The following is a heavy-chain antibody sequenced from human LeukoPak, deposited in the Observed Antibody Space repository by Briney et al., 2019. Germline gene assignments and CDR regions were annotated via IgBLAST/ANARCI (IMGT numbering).Heavy chain of an antibody. CDR1: GYTFTSYY. Sequence: ASVKVCCKASGYTFTSYYMHWVRQAPGQGLEWMGIVNPSGGSTSYAQKFQGRVTMTRDTSTSTVYMELSSLRSEDTAVYYCARSSTSHYYYDSSGYYGTFFDYWGQGTLVTASS. CDR2: VNPSGGST. CDR3: ARSSTSHYYYDSSGYYGTFFDY. J-gene: IGHJ4*02. D-gene: IGHD3-22*01. V-gene: IGHV1-46*01.